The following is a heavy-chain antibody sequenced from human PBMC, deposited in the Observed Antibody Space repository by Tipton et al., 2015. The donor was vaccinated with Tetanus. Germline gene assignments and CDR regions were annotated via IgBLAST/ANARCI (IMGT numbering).Heavy chain of an antibody. CDR1: GGSLSDYY. D-gene: IGHD1-7*01. J-gene: IGHJ4*02. CDR3: ARDLGTSGFH. Sequence: TLSLTCAVSGGSLSDYYWSWIRQSPGKGLEWIGEINEGGSTNYNPSLESRVSMSVDTSKHRFSLKVSSVTAADTAVYYCARDLGTSGFHWGQGTLVTVSS. CDR2: INEGGST. V-gene: IGHV4-34*01.